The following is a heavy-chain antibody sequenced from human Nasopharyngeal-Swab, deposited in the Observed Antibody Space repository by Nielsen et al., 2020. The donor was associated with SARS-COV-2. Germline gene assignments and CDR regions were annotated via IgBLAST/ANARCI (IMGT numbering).Heavy chain of an antibody. V-gene: IGHV1-18*01. Sequence: ASVKVSCKASGDTFTSYGISWVRQAPGQGLEWMGWISAYNGNTNYAQKLQGRVTMTTDTSTSTAYMELRSLRSDDTAVYYCARDISDIVVVPAAWDYWGQGTLVTVSS. CDR1: GDTFTSYG. CDR3: ARDISDIVVVPAAWDY. CDR2: ISAYNGNT. D-gene: IGHD2-2*01. J-gene: IGHJ4*02.